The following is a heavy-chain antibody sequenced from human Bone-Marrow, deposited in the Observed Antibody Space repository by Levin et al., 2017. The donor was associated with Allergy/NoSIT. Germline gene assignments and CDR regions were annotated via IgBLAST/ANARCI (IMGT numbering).Heavy chain of an antibody. J-gene: IGHJ4*02. CDR3: ARDANRGYFDD. V-gene: IGHV1-69*04. CDR1: GGTSSSDI. D-gene: IGHD7-27*01. Sequence: SVKVSCKASGGTSSSDIISWVREAPGQGLEWMGRIIPTLGIADYKQQFQGRVTITADKSTDTAYLELTSLRFEDTAVYYCARDANRGYFDDWGQGTLVTVSS. CDR2: IIPTLGIA.